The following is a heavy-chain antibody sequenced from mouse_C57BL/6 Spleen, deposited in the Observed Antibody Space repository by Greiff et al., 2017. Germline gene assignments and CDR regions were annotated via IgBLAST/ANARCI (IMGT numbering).Heavy chain of an antibody. J-gene: IGHJ4*01. D-gene: IGHD2-5*01. V-gene: IGHV1-72*01. CDR1: GYTFTSYW. Sequence: QQSCKASGYTFTSYWMHWVKQRPGRGLEWIGRIDPNSGGTKYNEKFKSKATLTVDKPSSTAYMQLSSLTSEDSAVYYCARGGSNYVGYAMDYWGQGTSVTVSS. CDR2: IDPNSGGT. CDR3: ARGGSNYVGYAMDY.